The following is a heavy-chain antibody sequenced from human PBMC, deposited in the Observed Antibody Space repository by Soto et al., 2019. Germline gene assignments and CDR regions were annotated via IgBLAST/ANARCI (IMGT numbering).Heavy chain of an antibody. V-gene: IGHV3-23*01. Sequence: GGSLRLSCAASGFTFSSYAMSWVRQAPGKGLEWVSAISGSGCSTYYADSVKGRFTISRDNSKNTLYLQMNSLRAEDTAVYYCSYSSSYYYYGMDVWGQGTTVTVSS. D-gene: IGHD6-6*01. J-gene: IGHJ6*02. CDR1: GFTFSSYA. CDR2: ISGSGCST. CDR3: SYSSSYYYYGMDV.